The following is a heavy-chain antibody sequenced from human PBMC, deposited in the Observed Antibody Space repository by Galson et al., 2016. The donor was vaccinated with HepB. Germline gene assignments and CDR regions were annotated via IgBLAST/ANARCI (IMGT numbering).Heavy chain of an antibody. V-gene: IGHV4-31*03. J-gene: IGHJ4*02. CDR3: AREPWGSAPFWDY. Sequence: TLSLTCTVSGGSISSGGYYWSWIRQHPGEGLEWIGTIYYTGNTYYNPSLKSRVTISVDTSKNQFSLNLNSVAAADTAVYFCAREPWGSAPFWDYWGQGTLVTVSS. CDR2: IYYTGNT. D-gene: IGHD3-16*01. CDR1: GGSISSGGYY.